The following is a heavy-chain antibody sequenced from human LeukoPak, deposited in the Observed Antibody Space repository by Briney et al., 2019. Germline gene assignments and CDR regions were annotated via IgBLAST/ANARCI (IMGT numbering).Heavy chain of an antibody. V-gene: IGHV4-59*08. Sequence: KPSETLSLTCTVSGGSISSYYWSWIRQPPGKGLEWIGYIYYSGSTNYNPSLKSRVTISVDTSKNQFSLKLSSVTAADTAVYYCARHRQNYYDSSGYSDYWGQGTLVTVSS. CDR3: ARHRQNYYDSSGYSDY. J-gene: IGHJ4*02. CDR2: IYYSGST. D-gene: IGHD3-22*01. CDR1: GGSISSYY.